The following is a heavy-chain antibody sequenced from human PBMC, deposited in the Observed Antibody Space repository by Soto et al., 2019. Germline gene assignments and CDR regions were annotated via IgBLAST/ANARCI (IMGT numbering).Heavy chain of an antibody. CDR2: IKSKTDGGTT. V-gene: IGHV3-15*01. D-gene: IGHD5-18*01. Sequence: GSLRLSCAASGFTFSNAWMSWVRQAPGKGLEWVGRIKSKTDGGTTDYAAPVKGRFTISRDDSKNTLYLQMNSLKTEDTAVYYCPTASYIQPWFPPSDYWGQGTLVTVAS. CDR1: GFTFSNAW. J-gene: IGHJ4*02. CDR3: PTASYIQPWFPPSDY.